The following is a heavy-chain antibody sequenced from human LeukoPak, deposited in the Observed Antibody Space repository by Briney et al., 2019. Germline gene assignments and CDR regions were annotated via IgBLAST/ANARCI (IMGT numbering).Heavy chain of an antibody. D-gene: IGHD5-18*01. Sequence: SETLTLTCSVSGVSISSYYWSWIRQPPGKGLEWIGYIYYSGSTNYNPSRKSRVTISVDTSKNQFSLKLSSVTAADTAVYYCARMYTAMVTVIDYWGQGTLVTVSS. J-gene: IGHJ4*02. V-gene: IGHV4-59*01. CDR2: IYYSGST. CDR3: ARMYTAMVTVIDY. CDR1: GVSISSYY.